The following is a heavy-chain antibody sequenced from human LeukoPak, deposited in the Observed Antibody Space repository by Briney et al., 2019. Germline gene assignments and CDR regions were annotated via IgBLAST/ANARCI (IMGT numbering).Heavy chain of an antibody. J-gene: IGHJ4*02. D-gene: IGHD2-2*01. CDR1: GFTFSDYY. CDR3: ARVRGYCSSTSCWGYYFDY. CDR2: ITTSSSYT. V-gene: IGHV3-11*05. Sequence: PGGSLRLSCAASGFTFSDYYMGWIRQAPGKGLEWVSYITTSSSYTHYADSVKGRFTISRDDAKNSLSLQMNSLRAEDTAVYYCARVRGYCSSTSCWGYYFDYWGQGTLVTVSS.